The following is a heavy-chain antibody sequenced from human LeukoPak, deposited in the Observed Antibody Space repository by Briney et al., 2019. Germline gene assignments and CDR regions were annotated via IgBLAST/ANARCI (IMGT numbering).Heavy chain of an antibody. CDR2: INNVGNYI. CDR3: ARGMIVGGKADYYYGLDV. D-gene: IGHD1-26*01. J-gene: IGHJ6*02. CDR1: GFTFRDYG. V-gene: IGHV3-74*01. Sequence: PGGSLRLSCEASGFTFRDYGMNWVRQAPGKGLVWVSRINNVGNYISYADSVKGRFTISRDNAKNTLYLQMNGLRAEDTAVYYCARGMIVGGKADYYYGLDVWGQGTTVTVSS.